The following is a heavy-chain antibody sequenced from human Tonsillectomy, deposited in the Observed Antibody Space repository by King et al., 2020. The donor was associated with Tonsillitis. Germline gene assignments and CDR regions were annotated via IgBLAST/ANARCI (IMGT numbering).Heavy chain of an antibody. CDR1: GFTFDDYA. V-gene: IGHV3-9*01. J-gene: IGHJ6*02. Sequence: QLVQSGGGLVQPGRSLRLSCAASGFTFDDYAMHWVRQAPGKGLEWVSGISWNSGSIGYADSVKGRFTISRDNAKNSLYLQMNSLRAEDTALYYCGKDIETGEYYYYYGMDVWGQGTTVTVSS. CDR2: ISWNSGSI. CDR3: GKDIETGEYYYYYGMDV. D-gene: IGHD5-24*01.